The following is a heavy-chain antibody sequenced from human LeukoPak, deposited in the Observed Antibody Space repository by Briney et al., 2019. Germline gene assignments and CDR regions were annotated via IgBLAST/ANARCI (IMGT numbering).Heavy chain of an antibody. Sequence: SETLSLTCTVSGGSFSSSDYYWGWIRQPPGKGLEWIGSIYYSGSTYYNPSLKSRVTISVDTSKNQFSLKLSSVTAADTAVYYCARAYLHNRGSPDVRSVFDYWGQGTLVTVSS. J-gene: IGHJ4*02. D-gene: IGHD1-14*01. CDR3: ARAYLHNRGSPDVRSVFDY. CDR1: GGSFSSSDYY. CDR2: IYYSGST. V-gene: IGHV4-39*07.